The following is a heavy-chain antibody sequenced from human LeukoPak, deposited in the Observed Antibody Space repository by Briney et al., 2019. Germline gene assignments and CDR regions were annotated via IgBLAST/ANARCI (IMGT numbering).Heavy chain of an antibody. CDR3: AKASEGPVGSSWPHD. CDR2: ISWDGGST. J-gene: IGHJ4*02. V-gene: IGHV3-43D*03. Sequence: PGGSLRLFCAASGFTFDDYAMHWVRQAPGKGLEWVSLISWDGGSTYYADSVKGRFTISRDNSKNSLYLQMNSLRAEDIALYYCAKASEGPVGSSWPHDWGQGTLVTVSS. D-gene: IGHD6-13*01. CDR1: GFTFDDYA.